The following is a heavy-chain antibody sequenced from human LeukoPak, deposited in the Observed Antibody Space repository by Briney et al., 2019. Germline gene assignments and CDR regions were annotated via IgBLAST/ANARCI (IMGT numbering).Heavy chain of an antibody. D-gene: IGHD3-22*01. CDR1: GGTFSSYA. J-gene: IGHJ3*02. Sequence: SVKVSCKASGGTFSSYAISWVRQAPGQGLEWMGGIIPIFGTANYAQKFQGRVTITTDESTGTAYMELSSLRSEDTAVYYCARMYYYDSSGYLDYDAFDIWGQGTMVTVSS. V-gene: IGHV1-69*05. CDR3: ARMYYYDSSGYLDYDAFDI. CDR2: IIPIFGTA.